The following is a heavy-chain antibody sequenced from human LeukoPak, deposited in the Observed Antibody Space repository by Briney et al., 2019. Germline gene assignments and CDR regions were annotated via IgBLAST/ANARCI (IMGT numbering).Heavy chain of an antibody. CDR2: IKSRTDGGTT. Sequence: PGGSLRLSCTASGFTFSNAWMSWVRQAPGKGLEWVGRIKSRTDGGTTDYAAPVKGRFTISRDDSKNTVFLQMNSLKTADTALYYCATFIPNYYYDSSPRLDYWGQGTLVTVSS. CDR3: ATFIPNYYYDSSPRLDY. J-gene: IGHJ4*02. V-gene: IGHV3-15*01. D-gene: IGHD3-22*01. CDR1: GFTFSNAW.